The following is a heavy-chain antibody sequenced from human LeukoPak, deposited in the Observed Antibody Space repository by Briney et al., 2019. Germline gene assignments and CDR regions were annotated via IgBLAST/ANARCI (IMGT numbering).Heavy chain of an antibody. D-gene: IGHD3-10*01. J-gene: IGHJ4*02. Sequence: SETLSLTCAVSGGSISSGGYSWSWIRQPPGKGLEWIGYIYHSGSTYYNPSHKSRVTISVDRSKNQFSLKLGSVTAADTAVYYCARALRTGINFDYWGQGTLVTVSS. V-gene: IGHV4-30-2*01. CDR2: IYHSGST. CDR3: ARALRTGINFDY. CDR1: GGSISSGGYS.